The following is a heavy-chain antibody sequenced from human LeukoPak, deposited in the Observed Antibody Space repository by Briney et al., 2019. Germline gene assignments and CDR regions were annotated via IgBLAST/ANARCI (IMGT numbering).Heavy chain of an antibody. Sequence: PSETLSLTCTVSGGSIRSYYWSWIRQPPGKGLEWIGNFYYSGSSYYNPSLKSRVTMSVDTSKNQLSLKLSSVTAADTAVYYCARLRVRGYGYGPWEGPTWLDYWGQGTLVTVSS. CDR2: FYYSGSS. CDR3: ARLRVRGYGYGPWEGPTWLDY. D-gene: IGHD5-18*01. CDR1: GGSIRSYY. J-gene: IGHJ4*02. V-gene: IGHV4-59*04.